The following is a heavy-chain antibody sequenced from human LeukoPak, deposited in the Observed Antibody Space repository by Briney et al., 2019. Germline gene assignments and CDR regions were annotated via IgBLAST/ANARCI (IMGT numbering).Heavy chain of an antibody. CDR1: GFTFSDHY. D-gene: IGHD1-26*01. J-gene: IGHJ4*02. Sequence: GGSLRLSCAASGFTFSDHYMDWVRQAPGKGLEWVAVISYDGSNKYYADSVKGRFTISRDNSKNTLYLQMNSLRAEDTAVYYCANLGAPYDYWGQGTLVTVSS. CDR3: ANLGAPYDY. V-gene: IGHV3-30*18. CDR2: ISYDGSNK.